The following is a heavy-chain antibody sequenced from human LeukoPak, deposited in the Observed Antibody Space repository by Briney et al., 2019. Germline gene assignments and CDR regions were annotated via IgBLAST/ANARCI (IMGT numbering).Heavy chain of an antibody. CDR1: GYTFTSYG. D-gene: IGHD5-12*01. Sequence: ASVKVSCKASGYTFTSYGISWVRQAPGQGLEWMGWISAYNGNTNYAQKLQGRVTITRDTSASTAYMDLSSLRSEDVAVYYCARDVSVATYYFDYWGQGTLVTVSS. J-gene: IGHJ4*02. CDR2: ISAYNGNT. CDR3: ARDVSVATYYFDY. V-gene: IGHV1-18*03.